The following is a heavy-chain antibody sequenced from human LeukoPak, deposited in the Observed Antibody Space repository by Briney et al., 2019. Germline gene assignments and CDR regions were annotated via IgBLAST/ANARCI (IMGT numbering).Heavy chain of an antibody. V-gene: IGHV5-51*01. CDR1: GFSFSSYW. Sequence: GESLQISCKGPGFSFSSYWIVWVRQMPGKSLERMGIIFPDDSDTRYSPSFQGQVTISAAKSITTAYLQWISLKASDTDLYYCARQSSSSHAFDIWGQGTMVSVSS. J-gene: IGHJ3*02. CDR3: ARQSSSSHAFDI. D-gene: IGHD6-6*01. CDR2: IFPDDSDT.